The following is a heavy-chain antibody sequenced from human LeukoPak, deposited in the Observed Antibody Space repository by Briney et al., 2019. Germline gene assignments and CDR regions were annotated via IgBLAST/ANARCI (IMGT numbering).Heavy chain of an antibody. CDR3: AREFNYYCYYGMDV. CDR2: ISSSSRYI. CDR1: GFSFSSYS. J-gene: IGHJ6*02. Sequence: GGSLRPSCALAGFSFSSYSMSWVRQAPGKGMEWVSPISSSSRYIYDEDSVKGRFSSSRDNAKNSLYLQMNSLGAKDTAVYYCAREFNYYCYYGMDVWGQGTTVTVSS. V-gene: IGHV3-21*01.